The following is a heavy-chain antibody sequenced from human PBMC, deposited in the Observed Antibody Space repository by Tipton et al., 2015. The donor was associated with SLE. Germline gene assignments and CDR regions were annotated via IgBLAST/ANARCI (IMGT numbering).Heavy chain of an antibody. CDR2: ICGSGGST. Sequence: SLRLSCAASGFNFSTYAMSWVRQAPGKGLEWVSAICGSGGSTYYADSVKGRFTISRDNSKNTLYLQMNSLRAEDTAVYYCAKGGNSGWYYFDYWGQGTLVTVSS. D-gene: IGHD6-19*01. V-gene: IGHV3-23*01. CDR3: AKGGNSGWYYFDY. CDR1: GFNFSTYA. J-gene: IGHJ4*02.